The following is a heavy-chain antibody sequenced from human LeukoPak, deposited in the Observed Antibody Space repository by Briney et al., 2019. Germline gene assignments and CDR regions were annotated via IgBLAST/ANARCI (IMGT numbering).Heavy chain of an antibody. J-gene: IGHJ4*02. CDR1: GGSISSGGYY. Sequence: SETLSLTCTVSGGSISSGGYYWSWIRQPPGKGLEWIGYIYHSGSTYYNPSLKSRVTISVDRSKNQFSLKLSSVTAADTAVYYCARGAGSLPKDWGQGTLVTVSS. CDR3: ARGAGSLPKD. CDR2: IYHSGST. V-gene: IGHV4-30-2*01.